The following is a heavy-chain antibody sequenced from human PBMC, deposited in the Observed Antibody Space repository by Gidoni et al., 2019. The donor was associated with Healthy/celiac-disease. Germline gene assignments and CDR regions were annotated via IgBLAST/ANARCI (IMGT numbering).Heavy chain of an antibody. V-gene: IGHV1-2*04. CDR1: GYTFTGYY. J-gene: IGHJ6*02. D-gene: IGHD2-2*01. Sequence: QVQLVQSGAEVKKPGASVKVSCKASGYTFTGYYLPWVRQAPGQGLEWMGWINPNSGGTNYAQKFQGWVTMTRDTSISTAYMELSRLRSDDTAVYYCARDGCSSTSCSDSPPWGMDVWGQGTTVTVSS. CDR3: ARDGCSSTSCSDSPPWGMDV. CDR2: INPNSGGT.